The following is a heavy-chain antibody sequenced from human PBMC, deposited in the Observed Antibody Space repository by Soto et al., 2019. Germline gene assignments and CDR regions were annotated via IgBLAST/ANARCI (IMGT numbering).Heavy chain of an antibody. Sequence: PSETLSLTCAVYGGSFSGYYWSWIRQPPGKGLEWIGEINHSGSTNYNPSLRSRVTISVDTSKNQFSLKLSSVTAADTAVYYCARDTSPYYCAFGSGYISFSDYWGQGTLVTVSS. V-gene: IGHV4-34*01. CDR3: ARDTSPYYCAFGSGYISFSDY. D-gene: IGHD5-18*01. CDR2: INHSGST. CDR1: GGSFSGYY. J-gene: IGHJ4*02.